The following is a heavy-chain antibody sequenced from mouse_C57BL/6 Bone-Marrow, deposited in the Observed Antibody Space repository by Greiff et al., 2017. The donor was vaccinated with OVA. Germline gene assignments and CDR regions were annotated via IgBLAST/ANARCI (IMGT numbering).Heavy chain of an antibody. CDR1: GYTFTSYT. CDR3: ARLLGQGY. CDR2: INPSSGYT. V-gene: IGHV1-4*01. Sequence: QVHVKQSGAELARPGASVKMSCKASGYTFTSYTMHWVKQRPGQGLEWIGYINPSSGYTKYNQKFKDKATLTADKSSSTAYMPLSSLTSEDSAVYYCARLLGQGYWGQGTTLTVSS. J-gene: IGHJ2*01. D-gene: IGHD4-1*01.